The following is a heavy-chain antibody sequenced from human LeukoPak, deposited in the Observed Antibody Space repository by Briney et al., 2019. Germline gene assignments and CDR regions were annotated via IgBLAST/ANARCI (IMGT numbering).Heavy chain of an antibody. V-gene: IGHV3-74*01. CDR2: INNDGSRT. CDR3: AKAVARPPYYDDTTGYYENFDS. Sequence: SGGSLRLSCAASGFNFRNYWMNWARQAPGKGLVWVSSINNDGSRTKLADFVKGRFTVSRDNGKNTVYLEMKNLRVEDTAFYYCAKAVARPPYYDDTTGYYENFDSWGQGTLVTVSS. D-gene: IGHD3-22*01. J-gene: IGHJ4*02. CDR1: GFNFRNYW.